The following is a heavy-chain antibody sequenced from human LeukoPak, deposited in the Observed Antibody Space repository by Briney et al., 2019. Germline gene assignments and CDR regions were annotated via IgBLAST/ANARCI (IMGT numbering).Heavy chain of an antibody. CDR3: ARYLMAVDTAMAETYYFDY. D-gene: IGHD5-18*01. CDR1: GYTFTSYG. V-gene: IGHV1-18*01. Sequence: ASVKVSCKSSGYTFTSYGIRGVRPAPGQGREGVGWISAYNGNTNYAQKLQGRVTMTTDTSTSTAYMELRSLRSDDTAVYYCARYLMAVDTAMAETYYFDYWGQGTLVTVSS. CDR2: ISAYNGNT. J-gene: IGHJ4*02.